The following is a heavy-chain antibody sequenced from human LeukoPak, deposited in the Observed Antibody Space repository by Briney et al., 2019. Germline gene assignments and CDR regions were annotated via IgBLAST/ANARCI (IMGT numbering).Heavy chain of an antibody. D-gene: IGHD4-17*01. Sequence: GGSLRLSCAASGFTFDDYAMHWVWQAPGKGLEWVSGISWNSGSIGYADSVKGRFTISRDNAKNSLYLQMNSLRAEDTALYYCAKGNYGDYRTFDYWGQGTLVTVSS. V-gene: IGHV3-9*01. CDR1: GFTFDDYA. CDR3: AKGNYGDYRTFDY. CDR2: ISWNSGSI. J-gene: IGHJ4*02.